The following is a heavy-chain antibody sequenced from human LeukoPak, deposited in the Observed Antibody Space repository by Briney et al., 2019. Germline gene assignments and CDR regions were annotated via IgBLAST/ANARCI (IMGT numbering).Heavy chain of an antibody. D-gene: IGHD3-16*01. CDR2: INTKTGNP. J-gene: IGHJ5*02. CDR3: ARISGDFGHLGDP. V-gene: IGHV7-4-1*02. Sequence: GASVQVSCKASGYTFTKYAMNWVRQAPGHGLEWMGWINTKTGNPTYAQGFTGRLVFSLDTSVSTAYLQINNLRVEDTAVYYCARISGDFGHLGDPWGQGTLVTVSS. CDR1: GYTFTKYA.